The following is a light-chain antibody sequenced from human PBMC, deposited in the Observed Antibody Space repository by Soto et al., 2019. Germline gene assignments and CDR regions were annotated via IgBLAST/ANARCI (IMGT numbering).Light chain of an antibody. CDR3: QQYGSSPRT. CDR1: QSVSSSS. CDR2: DAS. V-gene: IGKV3-20*01. J-gene: IGKJ1*01. Sequence: ELVLTQSPCTLSLSPGERATLSCRASQSVSSSSLAWYQQKRGQAPRLLIHDASSRATGIPDRFSGSGSGTDFTLTISRLEPEDFAVYYCQQYGSSPRTFGQGTKVDIK.